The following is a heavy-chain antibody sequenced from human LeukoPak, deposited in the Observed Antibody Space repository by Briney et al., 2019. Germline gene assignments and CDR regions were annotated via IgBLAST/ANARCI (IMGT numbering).Heavy chain of an antibody. CDR1: GYTFTSYA. D-gene: IGHD3-22*01. J-gene: IGHJ4*02. Sequence: ASVKVSCKASGYTFTSYAMHWVRQAPGQRLEWMGWINAGNGNTKYSQEFQGRVTITRDTSASTAYMELSSLRSEDMAVYYCARDPAQTPYYYDSSGYYYGGWGQGTLVTVSS. V-gene: IGHV1-3*03. CDR2: INAGNGNT. CDR3: ARDPAQTPYYYDSSGYYYGG.